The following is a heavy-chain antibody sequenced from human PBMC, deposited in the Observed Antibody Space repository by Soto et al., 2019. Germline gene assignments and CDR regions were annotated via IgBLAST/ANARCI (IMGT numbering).Heavy chain of an antibody. CDR1: GYSFTNND. D-gene: IGHD3-16*01. J-gene: IGHJ5*02. CDR3: ARMETFGSLNWFHP. Sequence: ASVKVSCKASGYSFTNNDVSWVRQATGQGLEWMGWMNPGSGDTGYAQKFQGRVAMTRDISTATAYMELSSLRSDDTATYYCARMETFGSLNWFHPWGQGTLVTVSS. V-gene: IGHV1-8*01. CDR2: MNPGSGDT.